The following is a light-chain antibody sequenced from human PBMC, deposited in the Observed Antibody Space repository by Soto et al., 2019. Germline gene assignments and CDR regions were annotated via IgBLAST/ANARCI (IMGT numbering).Light chain of an antibody. Sequence: QSVLTQPPSVSGAPGQRVTISCTGSSSNIGAGYDVHWYQQLPGTAPKLLIYGNSNRPSGVPDRFSGSESGTSASLAITGLQYVDEADYHCQSYDSSLSVVFGGGTKLTVL. CDR1: SSNIGAGYD. J-gene: IGLJ2*01. CDR2: GNS. V-gene: IGLV1-40*01. CDR3: QSYDSSLSVV.